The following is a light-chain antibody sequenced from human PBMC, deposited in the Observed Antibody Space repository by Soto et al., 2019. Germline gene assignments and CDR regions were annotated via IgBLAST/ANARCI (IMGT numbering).Light chain of an antibody. CDR2: DAS. CDR3: QQYGSSGT. Sequence: EIVLTQSPGTLSLSPGERATVSCRASQSVASSHLAWYRQKPGQTPRLLIYDASNRATGIPARFSGSGSGTDFTLTISSLEPEDFAVYYCQQYGSSGTFGQGTKVDIK. J-gene: IGKJ1*01. V-gene: IGKV3-20*01. CDR1: QSVASSH.